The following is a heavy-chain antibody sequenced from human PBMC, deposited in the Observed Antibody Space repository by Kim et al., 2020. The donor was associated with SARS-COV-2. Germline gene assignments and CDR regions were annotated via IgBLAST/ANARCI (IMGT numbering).Heavy chain of an antibody. V-gene: IGHV4-34*01. CDR3: ARGLGSSWSYYFDY. J-gene: IGHJ4*02. Sequence: SETLSLTCAVYGGSFSGYYWSWIRQPPGKGLEWIGEINHSGSTNYNPSLKSRVTISVDTSKNQFSLKLSSVTAADTAVYYCARGLGSSWSYYFDYWGQGTLVTVSS. D-gene: IGHD6-13*01. CDR1: GGSFSGYY. CDR2: INHSGST.